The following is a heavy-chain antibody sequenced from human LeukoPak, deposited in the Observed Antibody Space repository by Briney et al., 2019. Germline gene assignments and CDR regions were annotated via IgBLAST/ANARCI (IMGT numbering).Heavy chain of an antibody. CDR3: ARGAKMATRGFDY. J-gene: IGHJ4*02. CDR1: GGSISSGGYY. CDR2: IYNSGRT. V-gene: IGHV4-31*03. Sequence: SETQSLTCTVSGGSISSGGYYWNWIRQHPGKGLEWIGYIYNSGRTHTKPSLKSRVTISVDTSKKQLSLKLRYVTAADTAVYYCARGAKMATRGFDYWGQGTLVTVSS. D-gene: IGHD5-12*01.